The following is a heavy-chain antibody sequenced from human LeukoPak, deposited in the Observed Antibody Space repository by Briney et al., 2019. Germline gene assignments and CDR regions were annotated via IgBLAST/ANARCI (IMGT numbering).Heavy chain of an antibody. J-gene: IGHJ6*03. V-gene: IGHV3-30*02. CDR2: IRYDGSNK. Sequence: GGSLRLSCAASGFTFSSYGMHWVRQAPGKGLEWVAFIRYDGSNKYYADSVKGRFTISRDNSKNTLYLQMNSLRAEDTAVYYCAKRGQLFYYYYYMDVWSKGTTVTISS. D-gene: IGHD2-2*01. CDR1: GFTFSSYG. CDR3: AKRGQLFYYYYYMDV.